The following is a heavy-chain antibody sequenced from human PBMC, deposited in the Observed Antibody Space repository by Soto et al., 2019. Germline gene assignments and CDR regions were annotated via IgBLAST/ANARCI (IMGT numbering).Heavy chain of an antibody. CDR2: INHSGST. Sequence: QVQLQQWGAGLLKPSETLSLTCAVYGGSFSGYYWSWIRQPPGKGLEWIGEINHSGSTNYNPSLKSRVTISVDTSKNQFSLKLSSVTAADTAVYYCARARIRGDYMDVWGKGTTVTVSS. V-gene: IGHV4-34*01. D-gene: IGHD3-10*01. CDR3: ARARIRGDYMDV. CDR1: GGSFSGYY. J-gene: IGHJ6*03.